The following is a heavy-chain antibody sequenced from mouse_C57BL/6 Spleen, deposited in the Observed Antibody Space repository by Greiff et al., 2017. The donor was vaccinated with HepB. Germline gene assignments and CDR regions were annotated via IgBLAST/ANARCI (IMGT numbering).Heavy chain of an antibody. CDR2: INPNYGTT. D-gene: IGHD1-1*01. CDR3: ARAATTVVAPFDY. CDR1: GYSFTDYN. Sequence: EVQLQQSGPELVKPGASVKISCKASGYSFTDYNMNWVKQSNGKSLEWIGVINPNYGTTSYNQKFKVKATLTVDQSSSKSYMQLNSLTSEYSAVYYCARAATTVVAPFDYWGQGTTLTVSS. J-gene: IGHJ2*01. V-gene: IGHV1-39*01.